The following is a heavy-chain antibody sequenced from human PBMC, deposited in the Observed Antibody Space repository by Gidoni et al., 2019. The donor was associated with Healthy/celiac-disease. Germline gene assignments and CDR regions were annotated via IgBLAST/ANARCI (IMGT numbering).Heavy chain of an antibody. V-gene: IGHV1-69*06. CDR3: ARGGHIVVVTAIPADDAFDI. J-gene: IGHJ3*02. Sequence: QVQLVQSGAEVKKPGYSVKVSCKASGGTFSSYAISWVRQAPGQGLEWMGGIIPIFGTANYAQKFQGRVTITADKSTSTAYMELSSLRSEDTAVYYCARGGHIVVVTAIPADDAFDIWGQGTMVTVSS. D-gene: IGHD2-21*02. CDR2: IIPIFGTA. CDR1: GGTFSSYA.